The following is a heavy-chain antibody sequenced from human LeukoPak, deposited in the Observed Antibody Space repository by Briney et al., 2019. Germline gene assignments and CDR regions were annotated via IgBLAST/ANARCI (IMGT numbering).Heavy chain of an antibody. CDR2: IWYDGSNK. Sequence: PGGSLRLSCAASGFTFSSYGMHWVRQAPGKGLEWVAVIWYDGSNKYYADSVKGRFTISRDNSKNTLYLQMNSLRAEDTAVYYCVRDSNSGSPDYWGQGTLVTVSS. J-gene: IGHJ4*02. D-gene: IGHD1-26*01. CDR1: GFTFSSYG. CDR3: VRDSNSGSPDY. V-gene: IGHV3-33*08.